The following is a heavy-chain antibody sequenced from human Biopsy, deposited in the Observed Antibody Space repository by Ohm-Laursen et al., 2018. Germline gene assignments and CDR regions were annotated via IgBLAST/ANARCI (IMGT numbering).Heavy chain of an antibody. CDR2: VYYTGST. J-gene: IGHJ4*02. V-gene: IGHV4-59*07. CDR3: ARGSNDFGGLYFPR. CDR1: GDSIDSYY. D-gene: IGHD4-23*01. Sequence: SDTLSLTCTVSGDSIDSYYWSWIRQPPGKGLEWIGYVYYTGSTDYNPSLQSRVTISVDTSRNHFSLRLSSLTAADTAVYYCARGSNDFGGLYFPRWGQGTLLTVSS.